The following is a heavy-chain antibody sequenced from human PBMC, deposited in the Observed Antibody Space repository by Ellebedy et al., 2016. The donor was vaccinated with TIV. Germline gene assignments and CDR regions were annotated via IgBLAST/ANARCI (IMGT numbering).Heavy chain of an antibody. CDR3: ATRPSIRGYSGYPNV. CDR2: IAGYNGNT. J-gene: IGHJ6*02. V-gene: IGHV1-18*01. D-gene: IGHD5-12*01. Sequence: AASVKVSCKASGHTGTTLGFTWVRQAPGQGLEWLGWIAGYNGNTNYAQKVQGRVTMTTDTSTSTSYMELRSLRSDDTAVYYCATRPSIRGYSGYPNVWGQGTKVTVSS. CDR1: GHTGTTLG.